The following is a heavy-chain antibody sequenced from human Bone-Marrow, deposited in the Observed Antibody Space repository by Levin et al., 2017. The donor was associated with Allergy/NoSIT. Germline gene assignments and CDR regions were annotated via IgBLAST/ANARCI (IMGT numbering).Heavy chain of an antibody. CDR1: GFTFSSYW. Sequence: SCAASGFTFSSYWMHWVRQAPGKGLVWVSRIKSDGSSPSYADSVKGRFTISRDNAKNTLYVQMNSLRAEDTAVYYCARGVTAQSGSSLGYWGQGTLVTVSS. V-gene: IGHV3-74*01. CDR3: ARGVTAQSGSSLGY. D-gene: IGHD6-13*01. J-gene: IGHJ4*02. CDR2: IKSDGSSP.